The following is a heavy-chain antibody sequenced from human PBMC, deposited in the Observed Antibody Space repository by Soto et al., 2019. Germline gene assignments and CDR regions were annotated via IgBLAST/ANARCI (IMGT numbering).Heavy chain of an antibody. CDR1: GFTFSDYY. V-gene: IGHV3-11*01. J-gene: IGHJ6*02. Sequence: GGSLRLSCAASGFTFSDYYMSWIRQAPGKGLEWVSYISSSDNTIYYADSVKGRFTISRDNAKNSLYLQMNCLRPEDTAVYYCARELLWFGELTTTFYYYGMDVWGQGTTVTVSS. CDR3: ARELLWFGELTTTFYYYGMDV. CDR2: ISSSDNTI. D-gene: IGHD3-10*01.